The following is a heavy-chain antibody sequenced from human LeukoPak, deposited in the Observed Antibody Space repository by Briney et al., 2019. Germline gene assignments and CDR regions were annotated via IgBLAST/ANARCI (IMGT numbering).Heavy chain of an antibody. CDR2: IYTSGST. CDR3: AREPPYSSPLYYFDY. V-gene: IGHV4-61*02. Sequence: PSQTLSLTCTVSGGSISSGSYYWSWIRQPAGKGLEWIGRIYTSGSTNYNPSLKSRVTISVDTSKNQFSLKLSSVTAADTAVYYCAREPPYSSPLYYFDYWGQGTLVTVSS. CDR1: GGSISSGSYY. D-gene: IGHD6-13*01. J-gene: IGHJ4*02.